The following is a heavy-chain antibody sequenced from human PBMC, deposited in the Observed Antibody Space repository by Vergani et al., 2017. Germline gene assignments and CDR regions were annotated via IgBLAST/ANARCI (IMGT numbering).Heavy chain of an antibody. J-gene: IGHJ6*02. CDR1: GGSISSSSHF. V-gene: IGHV4-39*01. CDR3: ARHDSGHYDASYYGFDV. Sequence: QLQLHKSGPGLVKPSETLSLTCTLSGGSISSSSHFWGWLRQTPGKGLEWIGSIYYTGSAYYNPSLKSRVSISVDASKNQFSLKLSSVTAADSGVYYCARHDSGHYDASYYGFDVWGQGTTVTVSS. CDR2: IYYTGSA. D-gene: IGHD3-16*01.